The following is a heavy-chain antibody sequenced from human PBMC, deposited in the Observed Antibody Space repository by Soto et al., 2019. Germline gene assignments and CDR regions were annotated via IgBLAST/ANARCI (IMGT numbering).Heavy chain of an antibody. V-gene: IGHV4-4*02. J-gene: IGHJ4*02. CDR1: GGSISGRNW. CDR2: VFQSGDT. CDR3: TRLIYDSRLNYFYFDL. D-gene: IGHD3-22*01. Sequence: QVHLQESGPGLVKPSGTLSLTCVVSGGSISGRNWWSWVRQAPGKGLEWIGEVFQSGDTTYSPSLRSRVSFSVDKSKNQFSLKLNSVTAADTAVYYCTRLIYDSRLNYFYFDLWGQGELVTVSS.